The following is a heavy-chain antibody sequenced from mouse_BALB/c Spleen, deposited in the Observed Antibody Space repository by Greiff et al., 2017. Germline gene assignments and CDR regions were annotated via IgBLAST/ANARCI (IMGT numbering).Heavy chain of an antibody. J-gene: IGHJ3*01. CDR3: ARGVNQFLPWFAY. Sequence: EVQRVESGGGLVKPGGSLKLSCAASGFTFSSYAMSWVRQTPEKRLEWVASISSGGSTYYPDSVKGRFTISRDNARNILYLQMSSLRSEDTAMYYCARGVNQFLPWFAYWGQGTLVTVSA. V-gene: IGHV5-6-5*01. CDR2: ISSGGST. D-gene: IGHD2-2*01. CDR1: GFTFSSYA.